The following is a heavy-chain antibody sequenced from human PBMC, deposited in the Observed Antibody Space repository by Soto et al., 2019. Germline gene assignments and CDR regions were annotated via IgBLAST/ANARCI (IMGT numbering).Heavy chain of an antibody. CDR3: AIRPMIGPLTMNAFDI. CDR2: VYYSGTT. D-gene: IGHD3-22*01. Sequence: QLQLQESGPGLVKSSETLSLTCTVSGGSISSSSYYWNWIRQPPGEGLEWIGSVYYSGTTYYNPSLKHRVTISVDTYNQFSLKLSTVTAADTAFYDCAIRPMIGPLTMNAFDIWGQGTMVTVSS. V-gene: IGHV4-39*01. J-gene: IGHJ3*02. CDR1: GGSISSSSYY.